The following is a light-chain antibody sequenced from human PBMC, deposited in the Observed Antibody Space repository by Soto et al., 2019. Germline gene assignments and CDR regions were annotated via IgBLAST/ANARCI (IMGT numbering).Light chain of an antibody. CDR1: QTISSW. CDR2: KAS. Sequence: IHMTHSPSTLSVSVGDMVTITFRASQTISSWFAWYQQKPVKAPKLLIYKASTLKSGVPSRFSGSGSGTEFTLTISSLQPDDFATYYCQHYNSYSEAFGQGTKVDIK. CDR3: QHYNSYSEA. J-gene: IGKJ1*01. V-gene: IGKV1-5*03.